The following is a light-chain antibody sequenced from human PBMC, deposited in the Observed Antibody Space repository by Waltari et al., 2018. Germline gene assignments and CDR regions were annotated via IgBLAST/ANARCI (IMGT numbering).Light chain of an antibody. J-gene: IGKJ4*01. V-gene: IGKV3-11*01. CDR1: QSVGTY. CDR3: QQRRNWPLT. Sequence: SCRASQSVGTYLALYQQRPGQSPRLLIYDASYRATGIPARFSGSGSETDFTLTISSLQPEDFAVYYCQQRRNWPLTFGGGTRVQI. CDR2: DAS.